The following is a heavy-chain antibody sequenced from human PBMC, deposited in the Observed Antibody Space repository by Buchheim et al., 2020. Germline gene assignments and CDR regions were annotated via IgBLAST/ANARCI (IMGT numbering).Heavy chain of an antibody. D-gene: IGHD3-3*01. CDR3: ARVAGSHWSGYYGYFDY. CDR2: INPNSGGT. CDR1: GYTFTGYY. V-gene: IGHV1-2*02. J-gene: IGHJ4*02. Sequence: QVQLVQSGAEVKKPGASVKVSCKASGYTFTGYYMHWVRQAPGQGLEWMGWINPNSGGTNYAQKFQGRVTMTRDKTISTAYMELSRLRSDDTAVYYCARVAGSHWSGYYGYFDYWGQGTL.